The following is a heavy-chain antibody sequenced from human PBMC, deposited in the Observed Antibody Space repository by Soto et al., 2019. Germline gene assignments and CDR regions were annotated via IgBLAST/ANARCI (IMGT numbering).Heavy chain of an antibody. J-gene: IGHJ6*03. CDR1: GGSIISGGYY. Sequence: PSETLSLTCTVSGGSIISGGYYWIWIRQHPGKGLEWIGYIYYSGSTYYNPSLKSRVTISVDTSKNQFSLKLSSVTAADTAVYYCARDLEAAAGTNYYYYMDVWGKGTTVTVSS. CDR2: IYYSGST. V-gene: IGHV4-31*03. D-gene: IGHD6-13*01. CDR3: ARDLEAAAGTNYYYYMDV.